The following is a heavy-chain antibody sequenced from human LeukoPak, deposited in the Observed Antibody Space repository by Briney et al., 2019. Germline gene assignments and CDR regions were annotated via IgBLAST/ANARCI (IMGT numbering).Heavy chain of an antibody. J-gene: IGHJ4*02. CDR3: AREGYDILTGYFAY. CDR2: IYYSGST. CDR1: GCSISSSSYY. Sequence: SETLSLTCTVSGCSISSSSYYWGWLRQPPGKGLEWIGSIYYSGSTYYNPSLKSRVTISVDTSKNQFSLKLSSVTAADTAVYYCAREGYDILTGYFAYWGQGTLVTVSS. D-gene: IGHD3-9*01. V-gene: IGHV4-39*07.